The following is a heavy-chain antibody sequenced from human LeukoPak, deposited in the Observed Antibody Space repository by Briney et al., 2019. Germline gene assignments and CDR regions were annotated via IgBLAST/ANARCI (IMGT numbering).Heavy chain of an antibody. V-gene: IGHV1-3*01. D-gene: IGHD1-26*01. CDR3: ARDPGEWELPDY. Sequence: RASVKVSCKASGYTFTSYAMHWVRQAPGQRLEWMGWINAGNGNTKYSQKFQGRVTITRDTSASTAYMELSSLRSEDTAVYYCARDPGEWELPDYWGQGTLVTVSS. J-gene: IGHJ4*02. CDR2: INAGNGNT. CDR1: GYTFTSYA.